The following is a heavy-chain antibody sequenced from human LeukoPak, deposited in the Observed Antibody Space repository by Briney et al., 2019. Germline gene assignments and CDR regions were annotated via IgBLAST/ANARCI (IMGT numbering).Heavy chain of an antibody. CDR3: ARVTEGDGIFDY. D-gene: IGHD5-24*01. CDR1: GGSISSGGFY. CDR2: MYYSGST. V-gene: IGHV4-31*03. Sequence: SETLSLTCTVSGGSISSGGFYWSWIRQHPGKGLEWIGTMYYSGSTYYNPSLKSRVTILVDTSKNQFSLKLSSVTAADTAVYYCARVTEGDGIFDYWGQGTLVTVSS. J-gene: IGHJ4*02.